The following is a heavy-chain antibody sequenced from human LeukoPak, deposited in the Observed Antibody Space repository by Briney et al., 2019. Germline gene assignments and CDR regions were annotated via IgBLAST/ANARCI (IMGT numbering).Heavy chain of an antibody. CDR3: ARARGGAYCSSTSCYAMDY. Sequence: SQTLSLTCTVSGGSISSGSYYWSWIRQPAGKGLEWIGRIYTSGSTNYNPSLKSRVTISVDTSKNQFSLKLSSVTAADTAVYYCARARGGAYCSSTSCYAMDYWGQGTLVTVSS. CDR1: GGSISSGSYY. V-gene: IGHV4-61*02. CDR2: IYTSGST. J-gene: IGHJ4*02. D-gene: IGHD2-2*01.